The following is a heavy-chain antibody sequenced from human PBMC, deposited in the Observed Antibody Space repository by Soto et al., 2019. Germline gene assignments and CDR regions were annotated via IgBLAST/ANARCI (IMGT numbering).Heavy chain of an antibody. V-gene: IGHV3-30*18. Sequence: PXVSLRLSCAASGFTFSSYGMHWVRQAPGKGLEWVAVISYDGSNKYYADSVKGRFTISRDNSKNTLYLRMNSLRAEDTAVYYCPKDRSITMIVAIPLLDYWGQGTLVTVSS. J-gene: IGHJ4*02. D-gene: IGHD3-22*01. CDR1: GFTFSSYG. CDR3: PKDRSITMIVAIPLLDY. CDR2: ISYDGSNK.